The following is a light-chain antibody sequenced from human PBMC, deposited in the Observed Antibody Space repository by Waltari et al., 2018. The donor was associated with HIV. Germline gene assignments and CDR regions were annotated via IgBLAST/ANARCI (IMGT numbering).Light chain of an antibody. J-gene: IGLJ2*01. CDR1: SSNIGNNP. CDR3: ASWDNNLAGRV. Sequence: QSVLTQPPSASGSPGQRVTISCSGSSSNIGNNPTNWYQQPPGTAPKLLVYSDHQRPSGVPDRFSGSKSGTSSSLAISELQSEDEGDYYCASWDNNLAGRVFGGRTRLTVL. V-gene: IGLV1-44*01. CDR2: SDH.